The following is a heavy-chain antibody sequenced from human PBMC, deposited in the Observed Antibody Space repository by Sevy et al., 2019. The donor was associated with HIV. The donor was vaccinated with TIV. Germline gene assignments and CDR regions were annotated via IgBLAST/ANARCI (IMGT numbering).Heavy chain of an antibody. CDR2: ISNSGSDQ. J-gene: IGHJ4*02. D-gene: IGHD2-21*01. Sequence: GGSLRLSCAVSGFDFNHYGIYWVRQAPGRGLEWVSFISNSGSDQYYAVSVKGRFTISRHYSNNTVYLEMQSLRSDDTATYFCAKAHIATWWTLDYLGQGTTVTVSS. CDR3: AKAHIATWWTLDY. CDR1: GFDFNHYG. V-gene: IGHV3-30*18.